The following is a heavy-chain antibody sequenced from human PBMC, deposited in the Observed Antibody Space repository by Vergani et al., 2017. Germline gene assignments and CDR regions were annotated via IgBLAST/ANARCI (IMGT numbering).Heavy chain of an antibody. J-gene: IGHJ4*02. CDR1: GYTFTSYA. CDR2: INPSSGGT. D-gene: IGHD3-10*01. V-gene: IGHV1-2*06. Sequence: QVQLVQSGAEVKKPGSSVKVSCKASGYTFTSYAMHWVRQAPGQGLEWMGRINPSSGGTNCAQKFQGRVTMTGDTSISTAYMDLDSLRSDDTAVYYCARGGYYGSGSYPDDYWGQGTLVTVSS. CDR3: ARGGYYGSGSYPDDY.